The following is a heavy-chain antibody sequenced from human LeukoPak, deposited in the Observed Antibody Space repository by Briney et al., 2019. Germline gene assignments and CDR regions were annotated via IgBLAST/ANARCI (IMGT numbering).Heavy chain of an antibody. CDR1: RFTFSNYG. CDR2: IRYDGTNK. Sequence: GGSLRLSCVASRFTFSNYGMHWVRQAPGKGLEWVTFIRYDGTNKDYADSVKGRFTISRDNSKNTLYLQMNSLRAEDTAVYYCAKSHRGYAPRRTYYYYMDVWGKGTTVTVSS. D-gene: IGHD5-12*01. J-gene: IGHJ6*03. V-gene: IGHV3-30*02. CDR3: AKSHRGYAPRRTYYYYMDV.